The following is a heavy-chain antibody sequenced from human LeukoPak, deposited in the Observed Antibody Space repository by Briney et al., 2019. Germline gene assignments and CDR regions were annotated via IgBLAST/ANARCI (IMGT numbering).Heavy chain of an antibody. CDR2: IYYSGST. CDR1: GVSIRSSGYY. D-gene: IGHD5-24*01. V-gene: IGHV4-39*01. CDR3: ARHLDGYNYYYYYYMDV. Sequence: SETLSLTCTVSGVSIRSSGYYWGWIRQPPGKGLEWIGSIYYSGSTYYNPSLKSRVTISVDTSKNQFSLKLSSVTAADTAVYYCARHLDGYNYYYYYYMDVWGKGTTVTVSS. J-gene: IGHJ6*03.